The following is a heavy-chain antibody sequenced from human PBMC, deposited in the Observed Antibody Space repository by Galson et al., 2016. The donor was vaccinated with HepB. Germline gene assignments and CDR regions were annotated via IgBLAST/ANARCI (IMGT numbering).Heavy chain of an antibody. CDR2: INPNNGDT. V-gene: IGHV1-2*02. CDR1: DYTFTSYG. D-gene: IGHD1-14*01. J-gene: IGHJ4*02. CDR3: ARPMNRVGTGH. Sequence: SVKVSCKASDYTFTSYGISWVRQAPGQGLQWMGWINPNNGDTTYEQKFRGRVTMTSNTSLRTAYMEMSSLRSDDTAVYYCARPMNRVGTGHWGQGTLVTVSS.